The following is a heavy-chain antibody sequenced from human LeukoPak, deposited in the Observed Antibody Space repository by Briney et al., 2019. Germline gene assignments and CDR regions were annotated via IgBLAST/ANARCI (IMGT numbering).Heavy chain of an antibody. Sequence: SQTLSLTWAISGDSVSTNSAAWNWIRQSPSRGLEWLGRTFYRSKWFNEYALSVKSRISIESDTSKNQFSLHLNSVTPEDTAVYYCARHRLPTNFFDYWGQGALVTVSS. J-gene: IGHJ4*02. CDR2: TFYRSKWFN. V-gene: IGHV6-1*01. CDR1: GDSVSTNSAA. CDR3: ARHRLPTNFFDY.